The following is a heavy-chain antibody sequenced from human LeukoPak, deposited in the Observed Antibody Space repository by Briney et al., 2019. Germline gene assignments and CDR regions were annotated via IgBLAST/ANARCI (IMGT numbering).Heavy chain of an antibody. J-gene: IGHJ6*02. D-gene: IGHD3-10*01. CDR1: GFTFSSYG. V-gene: IGHV3-30*18. CDR2: ISYDGSNK. Sequence: GGSLRLSCAASGFTFSSYGMHWVRQAPGKGLGWVAVISYDGSNKYYADSVKGRFTISRDNSKNTLYLQMNSLRAEDTAVYYCANYGSGSYYKNGMDVWGQGTTVTVSS. CDR3: ANYGSGSYYKNGMDV.